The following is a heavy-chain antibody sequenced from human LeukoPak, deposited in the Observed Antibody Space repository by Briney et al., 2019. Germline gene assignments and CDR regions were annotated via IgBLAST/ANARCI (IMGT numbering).Heavy chain of an antibody. J-gene: IGHJ4*02. CDR1: GLTFSTSS. CDR3: ARDPPYYDSSGYYYDY. D-gene: IGHD3-22*01. Sequence: GGSLRLSCAASGLTFSTSSTSWVRQPPGKGLEWVSSISGSVIYIYYAASLNGRFTFSRDHAKNSLFLQMNSLTDGDTAVYYCARDPPYYDSSGYYYDYWGQGTLVTVSS. CDR2: ISGSVIYI. V-gene: IGHV3-21*01.